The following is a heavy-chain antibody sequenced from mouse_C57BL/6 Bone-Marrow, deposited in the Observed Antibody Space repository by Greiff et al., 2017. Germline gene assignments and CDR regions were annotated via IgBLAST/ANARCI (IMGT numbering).Heavy chain of an antibody. CDR2: IDPENGDT. D-gene: IGHD1-1*01. Sequence: VQLQQSGAELVRPGASVKLSCTASGFNIKDDYMHWVKQRPEQGLEWIGRIDPENGDTEYASKFQGKATITADTSSNTAYLQLSSLTSEDTAVYYCRGYYYGRFDYWGQGTTLTVSS. CDR3: RGYYYGRFDY. V-gene: IGHV14-4*01. J-gene: IGHJ2*01. CDR1: GFNIKDDY.